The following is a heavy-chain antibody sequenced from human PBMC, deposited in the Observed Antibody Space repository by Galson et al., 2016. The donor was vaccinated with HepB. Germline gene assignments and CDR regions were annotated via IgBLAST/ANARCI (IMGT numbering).Heavy chain of an antibody. D-gene: IGHD3-3*01. CDR1: GFTFSKFS. CDR3: ARGLYYNSSDL. CDR2: IGSSGSPI. V-gene: IGHV3-48*02. J-gene: IGHJ3*01. Sequence: SLRLSCAASGFTFSKFSMDWVRQAPGKGLEWLSHIGSSGSPIYYADSVKGRFTISRDNARDSVWLQMNSLRDDDTAVYYCARGLYYNSSDLWGQGTMVTVSS.